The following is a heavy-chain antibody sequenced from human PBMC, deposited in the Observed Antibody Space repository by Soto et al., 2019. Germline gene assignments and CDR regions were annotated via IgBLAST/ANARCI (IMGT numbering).Heavy chain of an antibody. J-gene: IGHJ5*01. V-gene: IGHV3-23*01. CDR2: ISGGHTT. D-gene: IGHD1-26*01. CDR1: GFTFSSYV. CDR3: AKDYESESYSGKYAIDS. Sequence: EVQLLESGGGLVQPGGSLRLSCAASGFTFSSYVMSWVRQAPGKGLEWVSAISGGHTTYYADSVKGRFTISRDNSKNTLYLQMNSLRAADTALYYCAKDYESESYSGKYAIDSWGQGTLVSVST.